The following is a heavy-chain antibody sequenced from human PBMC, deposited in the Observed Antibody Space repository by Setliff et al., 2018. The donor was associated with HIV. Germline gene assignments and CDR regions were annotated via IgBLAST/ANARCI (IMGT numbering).Heavy chain of an antibody. CDR1: GYSISSSNW. V-gene: IGHV4-28*05. J-gene: IGHJ3*02. Sequence: PSETLSLTCAVSGYSISSSNWWGWIRQSPGKGLEWIGYIYYSGSIYYNPSLKSRVTMSVDTSKNKFSLKLRSVTAVDTAVYYCARYNYDSSGYYSGAFDIWGQGTMVTVSS. D-gene: IGHD3-22*01. CDR3: ARYNYDSSGYYSGAFDI. CDR2: IYYSGSI.